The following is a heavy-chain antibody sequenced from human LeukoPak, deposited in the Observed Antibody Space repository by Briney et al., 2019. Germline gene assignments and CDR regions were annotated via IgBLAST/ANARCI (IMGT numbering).Heavy chain of an antibody. D-gene: IGHD2-2*01. CDR2: ISGSGGST. CDR3: AKSRVVVVPAANVDY. V-gene: IGHV3-23*01. J-gene: IGHJ4*02. Sequence: GGSPRLSCAASGFTFSSYAMSWVRQAPGKGLEWVSAISGSGGSTYYADSVKGRFTISRDNSKNTLYLQMNSLRAEDTAVYYCAKSRVVVVPAANVDYWGQGTLVTVSS. CDR1: GFTFSSYA.